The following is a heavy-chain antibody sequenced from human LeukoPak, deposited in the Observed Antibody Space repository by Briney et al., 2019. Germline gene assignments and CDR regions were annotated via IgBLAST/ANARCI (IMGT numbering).Heavy chain of an antibody. CDR3: AIAARKRPYYYYYLDV. CDR2: ISAYNGNT. CDR1: GYSFISYG. Sequence: ASVKVSCKASGYSFISYGISWVRHAPGQGLEWMGWISAYNGNTNYAQKFQGRVTMTRNTSISTAYVELSSLRSEDTAVYYCAIAARKRPYYYYYLDVWGKGTTVTVSS. V-gene: IGHV1-18*01. J-gene: IGHJ6*03. D-gene: IGHD6-6*01.